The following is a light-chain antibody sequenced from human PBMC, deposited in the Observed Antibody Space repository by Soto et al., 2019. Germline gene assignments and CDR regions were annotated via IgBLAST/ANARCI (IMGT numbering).Light chain of an antibody. CDR3: QQRGSWPPSIT. CDR2: DAS. Sequence: EVVLTQSPATLSLSPGDRATLSCRASQSVSHALAWYQQKPGQAPRLLIHDASSRDTGIPARFSGSGSETDFTLTISSLEPEDFAVYYCQQRGSWPPSITFGQGTRLEIK. CDR1: QSVSHA. V-gene: IGKV3-11*01. J-gene: IGKJ5*01.